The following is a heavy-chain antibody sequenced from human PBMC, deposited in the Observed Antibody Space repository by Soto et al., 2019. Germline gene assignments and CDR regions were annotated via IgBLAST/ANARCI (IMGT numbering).Heavy chain of an antibody. CDR2: IYYSGST. CDR3: ARREVAGNFDY. J-gene: IGHJ4*02. Sequence: FEPLPLPCTVPWGSMDNSSYHRVLIPQPPGKGLEWIGSIYYSGSTYYNPSLKSRVTISVDTPKNQFSLKLSSVTAADTAVYYCARREVAGNFDYWGQGTLVTVSS. D-gene: IGHD6-19*01. CDR1: WGSMDNSSYH. V-gene: IGHV4-39*01.